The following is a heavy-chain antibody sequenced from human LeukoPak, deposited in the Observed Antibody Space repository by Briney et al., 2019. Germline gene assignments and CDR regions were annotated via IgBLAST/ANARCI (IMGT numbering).Heavy chain of an antibody. D-gene: IGHD5-18*01. CDR1: GYTFTSYY. CDR3: ARDVPYDEGGYQFDY. CDR2: INPRGGST. J-gene: IGHJ4*02. Sequence: ASVKVSCKASGYTFTSYYMHWVRQAPGQGLEWMGIINPRGGSTSYAQKFQGRVTMTRDMSTTTVYMELSSLRSEDTAVYYCARDVPYDEGGYQFDYWGQGTLVTVSS. V-gene: IGHV1-46*01.